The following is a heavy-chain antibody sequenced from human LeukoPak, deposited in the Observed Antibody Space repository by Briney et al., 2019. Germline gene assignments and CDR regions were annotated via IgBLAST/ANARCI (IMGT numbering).Heavy chain of an antibody. Sequence: SVKVSCKASGGTFSSYAISWVRQAPGQGLEWMGGTIPIFGTANYAQKFQGRVTITADESTSTAYMELSSLRSEDTAVYYCASYCSGGSCYPVPNAEYFQHWGQGTLVTVSS. CDR2: TIPIFGTA. J-gene: IGHJ1*01. CDR3: ASYCSGGSCYPVPNAEYFQH. V-gene: IGHV1-69*13. CDR1: GGTFSSYA. D-gene: IGHD2-15*01.